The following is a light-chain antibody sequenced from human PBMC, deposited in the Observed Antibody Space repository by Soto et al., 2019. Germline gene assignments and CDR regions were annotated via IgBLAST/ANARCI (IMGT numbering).Light chain of an antibody. CDR2: EVS. Sequence: QSALTQPASVSGSPAQSITISCTGTSSDVGSYNLVSWYQQHPDKAPKLMIYEVSKRPSGVSNRFSGSKSGNTASLTISGLQAEDEADYYCCSYAGRAYVFGTGTKVTVL. J-gene: IGLJ1*01. V-gene: IGLV2-23*02. CDR1: SSDVGSYNL. CDR3: CSYAGRAYV.